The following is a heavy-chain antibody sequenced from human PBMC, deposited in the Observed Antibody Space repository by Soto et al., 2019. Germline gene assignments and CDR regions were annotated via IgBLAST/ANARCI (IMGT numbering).Heavy chain of an antibody. CDR3: VRPRPSGENYGMDV. Sequence: GGSLRLSCVASGLTVSHNYMAWVRQAPEMGLEWVSILYTEGTTYYADSVKGRFTISRDSSKNTLFLQMDSLRAEDTAVYYCVRPRPSGENYGMDVWGQGTTVTVS. D-gene: IGHD3-16*01. J-gene: IGHJ6*02. V-gene: IGHV3-53*01. CDR2: LYTEGTT. CDR1: GLTVSHNY.